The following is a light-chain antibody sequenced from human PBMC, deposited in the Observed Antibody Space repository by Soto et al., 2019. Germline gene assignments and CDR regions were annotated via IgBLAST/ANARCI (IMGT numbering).Light chain of an antibody. V-gene: IGKV1-39*01. CDR1: RSINNY. CDR2: AAS. CDR3: QQSYSTPLFS. J-gene: IGKJ3*01. Sequence: DIPMTQSPSSLSASVGDRVTITCRASRSINNYLNWYQQKPGRAPKLLIYAASSLHSGVPSRFSGSGSGTDFTLTISSLQPEDFATYYCQQSYSTPLFSFGPGTKVDIK.